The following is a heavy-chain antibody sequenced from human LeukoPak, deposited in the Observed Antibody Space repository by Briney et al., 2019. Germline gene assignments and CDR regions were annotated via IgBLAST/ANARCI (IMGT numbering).Heavy chain of an antibody. CDR2: IWYDGSNK. J-gene: IGHJ6*02. V-gene: IGHV3-33*01. CDR3: ARRSGRNYYNYYYYGMDV. D-gene: IGHD1-26*01. CDR1: GFTFSSYG. Sequence: GGSLRLSCAASGFTFSSYGMHWVRQAPGKGLEWVAVIWYDGSNKYYADSVKGRFTISRDNSKNTLHLQMNSLRAEDTAVYYCARRSGRNYYNYYYYGMDVWGQGTTVTVSS.